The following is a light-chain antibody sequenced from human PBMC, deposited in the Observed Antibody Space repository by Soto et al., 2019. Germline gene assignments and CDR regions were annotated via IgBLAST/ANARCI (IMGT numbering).Light chain of an antibody. CDR1: SSDVGGYNY. CDR3: SSYTSSSTLV. V-gene: IGLV2-14*01. CDR2: EVS. Sequence: QSALTQPASVSGSPGQSITISCTGTSSDVGGYNYVSWYQQHPDKAPKLMIYEVSNRPSGVSNRFSGSKSGNTASLTISGLQAEDEADYYCSSYTSSSTLVFGTGPKVTVL. J-gene: IGLJ1*01.